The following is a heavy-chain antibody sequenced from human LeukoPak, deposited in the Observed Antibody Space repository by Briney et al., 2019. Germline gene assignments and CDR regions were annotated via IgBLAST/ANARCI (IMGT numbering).Heavy chain of an antibody. CDR2: INPNSGGT. Sequence: ASAKVSCKASGYTFTGYYMHWVRQAPGQGLEWMGWINPNSGGTNYAQKFQGRVTMTRDTSISTAYMELSRLRSDDTAVYYCAREYHGIAAAISFHLDYWGQGTLVTVSS. V-gene: IGHV1-2*02. J-gene: IGHJ4*02. D-gene: IGHD6-13*01. CDR1: GYTFTGYY. CDR3: AREYHGIAAAISFHLDY.